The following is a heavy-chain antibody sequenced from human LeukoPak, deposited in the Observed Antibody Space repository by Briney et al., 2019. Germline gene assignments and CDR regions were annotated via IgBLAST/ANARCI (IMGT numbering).Heavy chain of an antibody. Sequence: GGSLRLSCTGSGFTFGDYAVIWVRQAPGRGLEWVGFIRSKAYGGTTEYAASVKGRFTISRDDSKSIAYLQMDSPKTEDTAVYYCTRDYGDYKGDYWGQGTLVTVSS. CDR3: TRDYGDYKGDY. V-gene: IGHV3-49*04. J-gene: IGHJ4*02. CDR1: GFTFGDYA. CDR2: IRSKAYGGTT. D-gene: IGHD4-17*01.